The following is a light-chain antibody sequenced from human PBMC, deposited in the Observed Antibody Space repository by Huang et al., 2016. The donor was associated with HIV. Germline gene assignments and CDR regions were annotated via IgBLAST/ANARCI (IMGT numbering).Light chain of an antibody. Sequence: AIRLTQSPSSLSASTGDRVTITCRASPGISSYLAWYQQKPGKAPKLLISSASTRQSGVPSSFSGSGFGTDFTLTISSLQSEDLGTYHCQQYYTYPHSFGQGTKLEIK. CDR2: SAS. J-gene: IGKJ2*03. CDR3: QQYYTYPHS. CDR1: PGISSY. V-gene: IGKV1-8*01.